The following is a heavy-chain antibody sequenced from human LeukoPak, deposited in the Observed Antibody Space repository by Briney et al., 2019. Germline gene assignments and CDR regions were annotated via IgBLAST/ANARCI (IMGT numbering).Heavy chain of an antibody. CDR2: IYYSGST. CDR1: GGSISSYY. CDR3: ARRGSYYGSGSKLNWFDP. V-gene: IGHV4-59*12. Sequence: PSETLSLTCTVSGGSISSYYWSWIRQPPGKGLEWIGYIYYSGSTNYNPSLKSRVTISVDTSKNQFSLKLSSVTAADTAVYYCARRGSYYGSGSKLNWFDPWGQGTLVTVSS. J-gene: IGHJ5*02. D-gene: IGHD3-10*01.